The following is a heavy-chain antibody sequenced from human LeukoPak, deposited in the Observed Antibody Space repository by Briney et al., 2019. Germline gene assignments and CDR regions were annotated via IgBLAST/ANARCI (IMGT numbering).Heavy chain of an antibody. CDR1: GFTFSSYA. CDR2: ISYDGSNK. D-gene: IGHD3-3*01. J-gene: IGHJ6*03. Sequence: GRSLRLSCAASGFTFSSYAMHWVRQAPGKGLEWVAVISYDGSNKYYADSVKGRFTISRDNSKNTLYLQMNSLRAEDTAVYYCAGDPTYDFWSGYGYYYYYMDVWGKGTTVTVSS. CDR3: AGDPTYDFWSGYGYYYYYMDV. V-gene: IGHV3-30*01.